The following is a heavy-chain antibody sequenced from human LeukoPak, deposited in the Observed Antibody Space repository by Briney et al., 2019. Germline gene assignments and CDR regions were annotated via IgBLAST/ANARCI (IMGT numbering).Heavy chain of an antibody. Sequence: PSETLSLTCTVSGGSISSSSYYWGWIRQPPGKGLEWIGSIYYSGSTYYNPSLKSRVTISVDTSKSQFSLKLSSVTAADTAVYYCARLGSYDFWSGYLNQYYFDYWGQGTLVTVSS. V-gene: IGHV4-39*01. CDR1: GGSISSSSYY. J-gene: IGHJ4*02. CDR2: IYYSGST. D-gene: IGHD3-3*01. CDR3: ARLGSYDFWSGYLNQYYFDY.